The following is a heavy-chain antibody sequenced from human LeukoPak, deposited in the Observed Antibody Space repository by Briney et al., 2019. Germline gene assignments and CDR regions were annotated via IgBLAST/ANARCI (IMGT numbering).Heavy chain of an antibody. J-gene: IGHJ4*02. D-gene: IGHD2-21*02. CDR1: GGSFSGYY. Sequence: SETLSLTCAVYGGSFSGYYWSWIRQPPGKGLEGIGEINHSGSTNYNPSLKSRVTISLDTSKNQFSLKLSSVTAADTAVYYCARRSAYCGGDCYYLLDYWGQGTLVTVSS. CDR3: ARRSAYCGGDCYYLLDY. V-gene: IGHV4-34*01. CDR2: INHSGST.